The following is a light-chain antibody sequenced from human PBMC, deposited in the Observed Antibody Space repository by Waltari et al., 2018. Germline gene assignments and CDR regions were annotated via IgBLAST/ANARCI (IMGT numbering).Light chain of an antibody. J-gene: IGLJ2*01. CDR3: QSYDDTTNQV. CDR2: DDA. Sequence: NFMLTQPHSVSESPGKTVTISCTRSSGSIASYYVQWYQQRPGSAPTTVIYDDALRPPGVPDRFSGSIASSSNSASLTISGLKTEDEADYYCQSYDDTTNQVFGGGTKLTVL. V-gene: IGLV6-57*04. CDR1: SGSIASYY.